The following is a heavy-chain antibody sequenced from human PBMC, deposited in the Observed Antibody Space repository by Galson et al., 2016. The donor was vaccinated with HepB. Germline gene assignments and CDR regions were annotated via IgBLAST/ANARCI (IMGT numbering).Heavy chain of an antibody. CDR2: IKQDGSEK. CDR3: ARDRGGTYSNCFDY. CDR1: GFTFGSNW. J-gene: IGHJ4*02. Sequence: SLRLSCAGSGFTFGSNWMTWVRQAPGKGLEWVANIKQDGSEKYYVDSVKGRFTISRDNAKNSLYLQINSLSAEDTAVYYCARDRGGTYSNCFDYWGQGTMVTVSS. V-gene: IGHV3-7*03. D-gene: IGHD3-10*01.